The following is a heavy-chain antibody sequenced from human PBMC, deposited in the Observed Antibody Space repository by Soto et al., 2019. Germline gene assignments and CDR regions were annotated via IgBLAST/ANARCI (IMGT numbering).Heavy chain of an antibody. CDR3: ARQVGSPLESPTY. V-gene: IGHV4-39*01. J-gene: IGHJ4*02. CDR2: IYYSGST. D-gene: IGHD3-3*01. CDR1: GGSISSSSYY. Sequence: PSETLSVTCTVTGGSISSSSYYWGWIRQPPGKGLEWIGSIYYSGSTYYNPSLKSRVTISVDTSKNQFSLKLSSVTAADTAVYYCARQVGSPLESPTYWGQGTLVTVSS.